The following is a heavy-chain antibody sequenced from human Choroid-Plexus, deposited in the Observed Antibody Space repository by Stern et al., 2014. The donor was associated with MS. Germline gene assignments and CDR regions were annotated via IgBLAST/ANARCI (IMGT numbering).Heavy chain of an antibody. J-gene: IGHJ6*02. Sequence: VQLVESGAELKKPGASVKVSCKTSGYIFTGYYIHWVRQAPGQGLEWIAWINPNTGGTKDAQKFQGRVTMSRDTSISTAYVELSSLTSDDTAVYYCARDQRGITIFGVVTDYYYLGMDVWGQGTTVTVSS. V-gene: IGHV1-2*02. CDR2: INPNTGGT. CDR1: GYIFTGYY. D-gene: IGHD3-3*01. CDR3: ARDQRGITIFGVVTDYYYLGMDV.